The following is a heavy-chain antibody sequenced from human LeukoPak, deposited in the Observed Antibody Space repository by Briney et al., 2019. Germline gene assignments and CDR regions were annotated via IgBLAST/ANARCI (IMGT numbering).Heavy chain of an antibody. CDR3: GTGGSLAAAPHQYYFDY. Sequence: ASVKVSCKASGYTFTTYFLHWVRQAPGQGLEWMGIINPSGGSTTYAQKFQGRVTMTRDTSTSTVYMELSSLISEDTAVYYCGTGGSLAAAPHQYYFDYWGQGTLVTASS. CDR1: GYTFTTYF. D-gene: IGHD6-19*01. V-gene: IGHV1-46*01. CDR2: INPSGGST. J-gene: IGHJ4*02.